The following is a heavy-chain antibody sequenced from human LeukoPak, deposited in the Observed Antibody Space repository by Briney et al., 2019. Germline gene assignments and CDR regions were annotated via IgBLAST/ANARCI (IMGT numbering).Heavy chain of an antibody. CDR1: GFTFSSYA. CDR3: AREASGYPYYYYMDV. J-gene: IGHJ6*03. CDR2: ISYDASNK. D-gene: IGHD3-3*01. Sequence: GGSLTLSWPASGFTFSSYAMHWVRQAAGKGREWVGVISYDASNKYYADSVNGRFTITRDNSKNTLYLQMNSLRADDTAVYYCAREASGYPYYYYMDVWGKGTTVTVSS. V-gene: IGHV3-30*01.